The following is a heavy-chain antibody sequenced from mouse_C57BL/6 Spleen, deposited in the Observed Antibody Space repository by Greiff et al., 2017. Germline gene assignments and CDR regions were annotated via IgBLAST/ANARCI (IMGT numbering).Heavy chain of an antibody. CDR1: GYTFTSYW. D-gene: IGHD1-1*01. Sequence: QVQLQQSGAELVKPGASVKLSCKASGYTFTSYWMHWVKQRPGQGLEWIGMIHPNSGSTNYNEKFKSKATLTVDKSSSTAYMQLSSLTSEDSAVYYCALYYYGSSPYLYYFDYWGQGTTLTVSS. CDR3: ALYYYGSSPYLYYFDY. V-gene: IGHV1-64*01. CDR2: IHPNSGST. J-gene: IGHJ2*01.